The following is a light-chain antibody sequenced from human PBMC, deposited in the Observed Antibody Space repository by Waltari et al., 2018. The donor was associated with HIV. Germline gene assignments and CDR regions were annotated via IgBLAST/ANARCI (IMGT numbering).Light chain of an antibody. V-gene: IGKV4-1*01. CDR2: WAS. J-gene: IGKJ4*01. Sequence: DIVMTQSPDSLPVSLGERATINCTSSRTILYSSDNRNYLAWYQQKPRQPPKLLISWASTRESGVPDRFSGSGSGTDFTLTITRLQAEDVAVYHCQQYFRIPPTFGGGTKVEMK. CDR1: RTILYSSDNRNY. CDR3: QQYFRIPPT.